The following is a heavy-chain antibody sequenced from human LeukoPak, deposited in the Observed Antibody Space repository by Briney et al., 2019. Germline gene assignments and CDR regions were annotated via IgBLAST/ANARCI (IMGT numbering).Heavy chain of an antibody. CDR3: ARGPQRAYYYDSNGLIGY. CDR2: INHSGST. V-gene: IGHV4-34*01. CDR1: GGSFSGYY. J-gene: IGHJ4*02. Sequence: PSETLSLTCAVYGGSFSGYYWSWIRQPPGKGLEWIREINHSGSTNYNPSLKSRVTISVDTSKNQFSLKLSSVTAADTAVYYCARGPQRAYYYDSNGLIGYWGQGTLVTVSS. D-gene: IGHD3-22*01.